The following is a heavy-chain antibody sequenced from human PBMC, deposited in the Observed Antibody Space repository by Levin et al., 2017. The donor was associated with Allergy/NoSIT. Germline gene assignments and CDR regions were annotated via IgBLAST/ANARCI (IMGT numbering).Heavy chain of an antibody. CDR1: GGTFSSYA. V-gene: IGHV1-69*04. CDR3: ARDRGERDYYGSEVIFDY. J-gene: IGHJ4*02. CDR2: IIPILGIA. Sequence: SVKVSCKASGGTFSSYAISWVRQAPGQGLEWMGRIIPILGIANYAQKFQGRVTITADKSTSTAYMELSSLRSEDTAVYYCARDRGERDYYGSEVIFDYWGQGTLVTVSS. D-gene: IGHD3-10*01.